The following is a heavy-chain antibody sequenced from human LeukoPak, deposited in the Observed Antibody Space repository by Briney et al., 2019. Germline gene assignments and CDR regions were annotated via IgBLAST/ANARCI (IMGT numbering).Heavy chain of an antibody. CDR2: IKQDGSEK. CDR3: AREAWTGYPPYDY. D-gene: IGHD3/OR15-3a*01. J-gene: IGHJ4*02. CDR1: GFTFSSYW. Sequence: GGSLRLSCAASGFTFSSYWMSWVRQAPGKGLEWVANIKQDGSEKHFVDSVKGRFTISIDDAKKSVYLQMNSLRAEDTAVYYCAREAWTGYPPYDYWGQGTPVTVSS. V-gene: IGHV3-7*01.